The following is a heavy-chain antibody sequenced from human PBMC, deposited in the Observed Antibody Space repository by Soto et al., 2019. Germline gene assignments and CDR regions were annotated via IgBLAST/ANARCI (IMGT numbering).Heavy chain of an antibody. D-gene: IGHD6-13*01. V-gene: IGHV1-3*01. CDR3: VRRHVSATGIDWFDP. CDR2: INAANGDT. Sequence: ASVKVSCKASGYSFTSYGIHWVRQAPGQRLEWMGWINAANGDTKYSPKFQGRVTITRDTSASTAYMELSSLRSEDTAVYYCVRRHVSATGIDWFDPWGQGTLVTSPQ. CDR1: GYSFTSYG. J-gene: IGHJ5*02.